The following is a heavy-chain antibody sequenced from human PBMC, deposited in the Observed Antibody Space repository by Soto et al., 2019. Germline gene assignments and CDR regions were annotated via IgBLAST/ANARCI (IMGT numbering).Heavy chain of an antibody. CDR3: AREGFCSSGSCALYSHDFFGMDV. CDR1: HYSFARYG. J-gene: IGHJ6*02. Sequence: QVQLVQSGAEVKKPGASVKVSCKASHYSFARYGISWVRQAPGQGLEWMGWISTYNSNTKYAQKFQGIVTMTTDTPTSTAYMNLRSLTSDDTAVYYCAREGFCSSGSCALYSHDFFGMDVWGQGTTVTVSS. V-gene: IGHV1-18*01. CDR2: ISTYNSNT. D-gene: IGHD2-15*01.